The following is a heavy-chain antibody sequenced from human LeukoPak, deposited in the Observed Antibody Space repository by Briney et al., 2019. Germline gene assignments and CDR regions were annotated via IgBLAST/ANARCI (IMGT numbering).Heavy chain of an antibody. J-gene: IGHJ5*02. CDR1: GFTFSSYG. V-gene: IGHV3-30*18. D-gene: IGHD3-22*01. CDR3: AKTTYYYDSSGYSNWSDP. Sequence: PGRSLRLSCAASGFTFSSYGMHWVRQAPGKGLEWVAVISYDGSNKYYADSVKGRFTISRDNSKNTLYLQMNSLRAEDTAVYYCAKTTYYYDSSGYSNWSDPWGQGTLVTVSS. CDR2: ISYDGSNK.